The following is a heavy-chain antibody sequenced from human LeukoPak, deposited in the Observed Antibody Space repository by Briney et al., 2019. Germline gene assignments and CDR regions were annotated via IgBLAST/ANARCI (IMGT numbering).Heavy chain of an antibody. D-gene: IGHD3-3*01. CDR1: GGSISSGSYY. Sequence: NASQTLSLTCTVSGGSISSGSYYWSRIRQPAGKGLEWIGRIYTSGSTNYNPSLKSRVTISVDTSKNQFSLKLSSVTAADTAVYYCARAGYGFLEWPVQYYFDYWGQGTLVTVSS. V-gene: IGHV4-61*02. J-gene: IGHJ4*02. CDR2: IYTSGST. CDR3: ARAGYGFLEWPVQYYFDY.